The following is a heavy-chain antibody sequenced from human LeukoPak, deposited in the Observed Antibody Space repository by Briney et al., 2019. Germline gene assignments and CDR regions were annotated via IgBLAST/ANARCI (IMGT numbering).Heavy chain of an antibody. CDR2: IKQDGSEK. V-gene: IGHV3-7*01. Sequence: PGGSLRLSCAASGFRFNTYWMTWVRQAPGQGLEWVANIKQDGSEKYYVDSVKGRFTISRDNAKNSLYLQMNSLRVEDTAVYYCASGKGGSYWGRGTLVTVSS. CDR1: GFRFNTYW. CDR3: ASGKGGSY. D-gene: IGHD3-16*01. J-gene: IGHJ4*02.